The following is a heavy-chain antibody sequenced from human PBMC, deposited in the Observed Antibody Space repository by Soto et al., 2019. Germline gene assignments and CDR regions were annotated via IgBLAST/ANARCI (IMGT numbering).Heavy chain of an antibody. V-gene: IGHV3-74*01. Sequence: GGSLRLSCAASGFNFSNHWMHWVRQRPGEGLVWVSRITSDGKSRAYAESVKGRFAISRDNAKNTLYLQMNGLTAEDTAVYYCARESGDWPLNWFDPWGLGTLVTVSS. CDR3: ARESGDWPLNWFDP. CDR1: GFNFSNHW. D-gene: IGHD2-21*02. CDR2: ITSDGKSR. J-gene: IGHJ5*02.